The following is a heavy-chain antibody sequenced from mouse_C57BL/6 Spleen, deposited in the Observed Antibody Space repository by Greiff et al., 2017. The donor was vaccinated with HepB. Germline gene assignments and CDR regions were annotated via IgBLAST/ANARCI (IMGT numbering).Heavy chain of an antibody. CDR2: IWSDGST. CDR3: ARHGGYYSHAMDY. J-gene: IGHJ4*01. Sequence: VKLMESGPGLVAPSQSLSITCTVSGFSLTSYGVHWVRQPPGKGLEWLVVIWSDGSTTYNSALKSRLSISKDNSKSQVFLKMNSRQTDDTAMYYCARHGGYYSHAMDYWGQGTSVTVSS. CDR1: GFSLTSYG. V-gene: IGHV2-6-1*01. D-gene: IGHD2-3*01.